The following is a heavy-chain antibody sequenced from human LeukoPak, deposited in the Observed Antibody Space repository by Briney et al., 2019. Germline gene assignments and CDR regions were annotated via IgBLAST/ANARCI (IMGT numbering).Heavy chain of an antibody. Sequence: ASVKVSCKASGYTFTSYGISWVRQAPGQGLEWMGWISAYNGNTNYAQKLQGRVTMTTDTSTSTAYMELRSLRSDDTAVYYCARDEAYYDFWSGYYSFDYWGQGTLVTVSS. J-gene: IGHJ4*02. CDR3: ARDEAYYDFWSGYYSFDY. CDR1: GYTFTSYG. D-gene: IGHD3-3*01. CDR2: ISAYNGNT. V-gene: IGHV1-18*01.